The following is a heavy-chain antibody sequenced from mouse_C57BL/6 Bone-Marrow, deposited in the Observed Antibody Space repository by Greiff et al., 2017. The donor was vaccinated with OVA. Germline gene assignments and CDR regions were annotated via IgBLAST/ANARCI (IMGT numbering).Heavy chain of an antibody. V-gene: IGHV1-81*01. J-gene: IGHJ2*01. D-gene: IGHD2-3*01. CDR1: GYTFTSYG. CDR2: IYPRSGNT. Sequence: VQLQQSGAELARPGASVKLSCKASGYTFTSYGISWVKQRTGQGLEWIGEIYPRSGNTYYNEKFKGKATLTADKSSSTAYMELRSLTSEDSAVYFCAGEEDGHHGGYYFDYWGQGTTLTVSS. CDR3: AGEEDGHHGGYYFDY.